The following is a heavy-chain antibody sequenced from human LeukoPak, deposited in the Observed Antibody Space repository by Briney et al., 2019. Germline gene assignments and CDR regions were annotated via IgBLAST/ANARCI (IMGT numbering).Heavy chain of an antibody. CDR1: GFTFSSHA. J-gene: IGHJ5*02. CDR2: IVSNGGNP. CDR3: ARGGYYAATDL. V-gene: IGHV3-64*02. D-gene: IGHD3-3*01. Sequence: SGGSLRLSCAASGFTFSSHAMHWVRQAPGKGLEYVSAIVSNGGNPYYADSVRGRFTISRDNSKNTLYLQMGSLRPEDMAVYYCARGGYYAATDLWGQGALVTVSS.